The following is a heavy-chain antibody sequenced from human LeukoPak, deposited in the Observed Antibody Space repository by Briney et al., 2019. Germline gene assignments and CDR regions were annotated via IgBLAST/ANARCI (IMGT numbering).Heavy chain of an antibody. CDR1: GFTFSSYA. CDR3: AKDIEVAITGHYFDL. D-gene: IGHD3-22*01. V-gene: IGHV3-23*01. Sequence: GGSLRLSCAASGFTFSSYAMSWVRQAPGQGLEWLSAISGSGFSTHYADSVKGRFTISRDNSKTTLFLQMDSLRAEDTALYYCAKDIEVAITGHYFDLWGRGTLVAVSS. J-gene: IGHJ2*01. CDR2: ISGSGFST.